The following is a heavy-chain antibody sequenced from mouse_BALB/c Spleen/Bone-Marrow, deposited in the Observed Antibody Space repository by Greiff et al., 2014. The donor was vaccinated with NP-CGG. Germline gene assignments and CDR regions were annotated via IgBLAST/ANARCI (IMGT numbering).Heavy chain of an antibody. CDR2: IWAGGST. Sequence: VQLQQSGPGLVAPSQSLSITCTVSGFPLTHYGVHWVRQPPGKGLEWLGVIWAGGSTNYNSALMSRLSITKDNSKSQVFLKMNSLQTDDTAMYYCARDRYYDYYFDYWGRGTTLTVSS. J-gene: IGHJ2*01. CDR1: GFPLTHYG. D-gene: IGHD2-4*01. V-gene: IGHV2-9*02. CDR3: ARDRYYDYYFDY.